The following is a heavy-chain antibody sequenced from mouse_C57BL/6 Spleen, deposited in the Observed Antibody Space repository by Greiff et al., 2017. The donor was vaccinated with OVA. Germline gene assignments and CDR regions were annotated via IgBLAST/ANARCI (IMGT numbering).Heavy chain of an antibody. CDR1: GFTFSSYT. CDR3: ARRQLRNAMDY. V-gene: IGHV5-9*01. D-gene: IGHD1-1*01. Sequence: EVMLVESGGGLVKPGGSLKLSCAASGFTFSSYTMSWVRQTPEKRLEWVATISGGGGNTYYPDSVKGRFTISRDNAKNTLYLQMSSLRSEDTALYYCARRQLRNAMDYWGQGTSVTVSS. CDR2: ISGGGGNT. J-gene: IGHJ4*01.